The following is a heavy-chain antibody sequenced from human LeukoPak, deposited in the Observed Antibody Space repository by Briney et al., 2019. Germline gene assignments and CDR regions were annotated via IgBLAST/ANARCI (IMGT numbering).Heavy chain of an antibody. CDR3: ASPGAVLTGGITDFEI. CDR2: ISSSSSYI. V-gene: IGHV3-21*01. CDR1: GFTFSSYS. J-gene: IGHJ3*02. D-gene: IGHD2-15*01. Sequence: GGSLRLSCAASGFTFSSYSMNWVRQAPGKGLEWVSSISSSSSYIYYADSVKGRFTISRDNAKNSLYLQMNSLRAEDTAVYYCASPGAVLTGGITDFEIWGQGTMVTVSS.